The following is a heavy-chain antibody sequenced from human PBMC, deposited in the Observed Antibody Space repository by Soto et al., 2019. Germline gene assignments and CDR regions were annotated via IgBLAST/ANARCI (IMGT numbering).Heavy chain of an antibody. Sequence: SETLSLTCTVSGGSISSYYWSWIRQPPGKGLEWIGYIYYSGSTNYNPSLKSRVTISVDTSKNQFSLKLSSVTAADTAVYYCASGGSIAARRYGMDVWGQGTTVTVSS. CDR1: GGSISSYY. V-gene: IGHV4-59*01. CDR2: IYYSGST. J-gene: IGHJ6*02. D-gene: IGHD6-6*01. CDR3: ASGGSIAARRYGMDV.